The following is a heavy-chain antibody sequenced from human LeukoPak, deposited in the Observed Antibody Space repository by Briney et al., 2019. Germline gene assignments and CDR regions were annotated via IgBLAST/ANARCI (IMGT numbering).Heavy chain of an antibody. CDR3: ARHDSLRITIFGVVKAFDI. CDR1: GYSFTSYW. D-gene: IGHD3-3*01. Sequence: GESLKISCKGSGYSFTSYWIGWVRQMPGKGLEWMGIIYPGDSDTRYSPSFQGQVTISADKSISTAYLQWSSLKASDTAMYYCARHDSLRITIFGVVKAFDIWGQGTMVTVSS. V-gene: IGHV5-51*01. J-gene: IGHJ3*02. CDR2: IYPGDSDT.